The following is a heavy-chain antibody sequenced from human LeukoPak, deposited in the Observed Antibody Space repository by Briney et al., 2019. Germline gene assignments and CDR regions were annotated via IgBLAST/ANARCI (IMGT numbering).Heavy chain of an antibody. V-gene: IGHV4-59*08. CDR3: ARRPAGTYGALDY. D-gene: IGHD6-19*01. Sequence: PSETLSLTCTVSGGSISSYYWSWIRQPPGKGLEWIGYIYYSGSTNYNPSLKSRVTISVDTSKNQFSLKLSSVTAADTAVYYCARRPAGTYGALDYWGQGTLVTVSS. CDR1: GGSISSYY. J-gene: IGHJ4*02. CDR2: IYYSGST.